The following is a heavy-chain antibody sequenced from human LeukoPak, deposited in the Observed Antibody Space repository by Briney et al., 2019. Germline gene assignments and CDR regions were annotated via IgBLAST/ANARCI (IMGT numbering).Heavy chain of an antibody. J-gene: IGHJ4*02. Sequence: SETLSLTCAVSGYSIGSGYYWGWIRQPPGKGLEWIGSIYHSGSPYYNPSLKGRVTISVDTSKNQFSLKLSSVTAADTAVYYCARGGWELLYYFDYWGQGILVTVSS. CDR3: ARGGWELLYYFDY. V-gene: IGHV4-38-2*01. D-gene: IGHD1-26*01. CDR2: IYHSGSP. CDR1: GYSIGSGYY.